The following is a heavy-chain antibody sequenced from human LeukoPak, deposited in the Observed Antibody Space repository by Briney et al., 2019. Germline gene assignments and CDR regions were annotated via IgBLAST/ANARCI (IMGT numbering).Heavy chain of an antibody. J-gene: IGHJ5*02. V-gene: IGHV3-74*01. CDR3: ARDYAGTNWFDP. D-gene: IGHD1-26*01. CDR2: INSDGSST. CDR1: GFTFSSYW. Sequence: PGGSLRVSCAASGFTFSSYWTHWVRQAPGKGLVWVSHINSDGSSTSYADSVKGRFTISRDNAKNTLYLQMNSLRAEDTAVYYCARDYAGTNWFDPWGQGTLVTVSS.